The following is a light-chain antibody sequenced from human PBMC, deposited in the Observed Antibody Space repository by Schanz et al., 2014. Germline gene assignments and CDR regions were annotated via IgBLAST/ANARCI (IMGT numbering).Light chain of an antibody. CDR3: QQYDNSLPWT. J-gene: IGKJ1*01. CDR2: DVS. CDR1: QSVSSY. V-gene: IGKV3-11*01. Sequence: EIVLTQSPATLSLSPGERATLSCRASQSVSSYLAWYQQKPGQAPRVLIYDVSNRATGIPDRFSGSGSGTDFTLTISSLEPEDFAVYYCQQYDNSLPWTFGQGTKVEIK.